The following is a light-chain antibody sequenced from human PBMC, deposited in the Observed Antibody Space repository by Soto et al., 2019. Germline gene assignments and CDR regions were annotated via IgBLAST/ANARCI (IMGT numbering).Light chain of an antibody. CDR2: VAT. J-gene: IGKJ3*01. V-gene: IGKV1-17*01. CDR3: LQHKSYPLA. CDR1: QGIRND. Sequence: DIQMTQSPSSLSASIRDNVTIACRASQGIRNDLGWYQQKTGKAPKRLIYVATSLQSGVPSRFSGSGSGTEFTLTISSLQPEDLSTYYCLQHKSYPLAFGPGTKVDIK.